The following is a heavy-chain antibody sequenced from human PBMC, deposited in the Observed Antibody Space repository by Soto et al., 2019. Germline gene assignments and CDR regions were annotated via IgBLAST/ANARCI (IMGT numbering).Heavy chain of an antibody. CDR2: IDWDDDK. J-gene: IGHJ6*02. V-gene: IGHV2-70*01. D-gene: IGHD3-22*01. CDR1: GFSPSTSGMC. CDR3: ARIMVGQQLVDYDSSGYYHYGMDV. Sequence: PTQTLTLTRTFSGFSPSTSGMCVSWIRRPPGQALEWLALIDWDDDKYYSTSLKTRLTISKDTSKNQVVLTMTNMDPVDTATYYCARIMVGQQLVDYDSSGYYHYGMDVWGQGT.